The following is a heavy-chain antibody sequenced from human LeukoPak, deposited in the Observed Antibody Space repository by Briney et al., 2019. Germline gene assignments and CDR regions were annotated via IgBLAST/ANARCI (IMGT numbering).Heavy chain of an antibody. J-gene: IGHJ6*03. V-gene: IGHV4-34*01. CDR2: INHSGST. Sequence: SETLSLTCAVYGGSFSGYYWSWIRRPPGKGLEWIGEINHSGSTNYNPSLKSRVTISVDTSKNQFSLKLSSVTAADTAVYYCARGTLGMNYYYMDVWGKGTTVTVSS. CDR3: ARGTLGMNYYYMDV. D-gene: IGHD7-27*01. CDR1: GGSFSGYY.